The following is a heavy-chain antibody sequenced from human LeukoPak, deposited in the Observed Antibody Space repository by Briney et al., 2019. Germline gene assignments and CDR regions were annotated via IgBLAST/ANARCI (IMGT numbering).Heavy chain of an antibody. CDR1: GLTFSSYG. V-gene: IGHV3-30*18. CDR2: ISYDGSNK. J-gene: IGHJ4*02. Sequence: GGSLSLSCAASGLTFSSYGMHWVRQAPGKGLEWVAVISYDGSNKYYADSVKGRFTISRDNSKNTLYLQMNGLRAEDTAVYYCAKDLEGATTGPFDYWGQGTLVTVSS. D-gene: IGHD1-1*01. CDR3: AKDLEGATTGPFDY.